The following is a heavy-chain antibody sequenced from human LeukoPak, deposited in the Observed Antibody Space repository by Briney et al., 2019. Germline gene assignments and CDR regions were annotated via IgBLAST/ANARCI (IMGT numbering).Heavy chain of an antibody. CDR2: INSDGSSA. J-gene: IGHJ4*02. V-gene: IGHV3-74*01. Sequence: PGGSLRLSCAASGFTFSSYWMHWVRQAPGKGLVWVSRINSDGSSASYADSVKGRFTISRDSAKNTLYLQMNSPRAEDTAVYYCARGGQRWLQLDYWGQGTLVTVSS. CDR1: GFTFSSYW. CDR3: ARGGQRWLQLDY. D-gene: IGHD5-24*01.